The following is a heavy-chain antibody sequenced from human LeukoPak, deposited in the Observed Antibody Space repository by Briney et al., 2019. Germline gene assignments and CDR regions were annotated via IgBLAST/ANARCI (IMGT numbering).Heavy chain of an antibody. J-gene: IGHJ4*02. CDR3: ARDHGFWSGYFDY. CDR2: INTDGSST. V-gene: IGHV3-74*01. CDR1: GFTISKNY. Sequence: PGGSLRLSCAASGFTISKNYMSWVRQAPGKGLVWVSRINTDGSSTSYADSVKGRFTISRDNAKNTLYLQMNSLRAEDTAVYYCARDHGFWSGYFDYWGQGTLVTVSS. D-gene: IGHD3-3*01.